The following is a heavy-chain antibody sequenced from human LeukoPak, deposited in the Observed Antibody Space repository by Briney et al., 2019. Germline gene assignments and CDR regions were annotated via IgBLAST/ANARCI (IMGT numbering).Heavy chain of an antibody. D-gene: IGHD4-23*01. Sequence: SGPTLVKPTQTLTLTCSFSGCALTTSGVAVAWIRQHPGQALEWLASDYWNDDKRYNQSLKTRLTITKNTSKNQVVLTMTNMDPVDTATYYCAQYPDYGGDYDAFDIWGQGTRVTVSS. J-gene: IGHJ3*02. V-gene: IGHV2-5*01. CDR3: AQYPDYGGDYDAFDI. CDR2: DYWNDDK. CDR1: GCALTTSGVA.